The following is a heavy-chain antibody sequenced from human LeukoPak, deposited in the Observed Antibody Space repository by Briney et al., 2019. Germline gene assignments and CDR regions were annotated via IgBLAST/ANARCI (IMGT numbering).Heavy chain of an antibody. CDR3: AKERYVAAAGTILSFDS. Sequence: PGGSLRLSCVASGFTFSSYGMHWVRQAPGKGLEWVAIIWYDGSNQYYADSVKGRFTISRDNSKNTLYLQMSSLRAEDTAVYYCAKERYVAAAGTILSFDSWGQRTLVTVSS. J-gene: IGHJ4*02. D-gene: IGHD6-13*01. CDR2: IWYDGSNQ. CDR1: GFTFSSYG. V-gene: IGHV3-33*06.